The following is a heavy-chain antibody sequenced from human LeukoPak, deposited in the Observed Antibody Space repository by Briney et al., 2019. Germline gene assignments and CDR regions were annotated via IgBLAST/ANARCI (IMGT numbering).Heavy chain of an antibody. Sequence: AASVKVSCKASGGTFSSYAISWVRQAPGQGLEWMGGIIPIFGTANYAQKFQGRVTITTDESTSTAYMELSSLRSEDTAVYYCARGSPAAGTGLYGMDVWGQGTTVTVSS. CDR2: IIPIFGTA. CDR3: ARGSPAAGTGLYGMDV. J-gene: IGHJ6*02. V-gene: IGHV1-69*05. D-gene: IGHD6-13*01. CDR1: GGTFSSYA.